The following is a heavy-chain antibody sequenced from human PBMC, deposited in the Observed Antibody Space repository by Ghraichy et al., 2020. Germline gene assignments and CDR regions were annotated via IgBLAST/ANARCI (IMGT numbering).Heavy chain of an antibody. Sequence: SETLSLTCTVSGGSVSSGSYYWSWIRQPPGKGLEWIGYIYYSGSTNYNPSLKSRVTISVDTSKNQFSLKLSSVTAADTAVYYCARGGRGDYYYYGMDVWGQGTTVTVSS. CDR1: GGSVSSGSYY. J-gene: IGHJ6*02. CDR3: ARGGRGDYYYYGMDV. D-gene: IGHD2-21*01. V-gene: IGHV4-61*01. CDR2: IYYSGST.